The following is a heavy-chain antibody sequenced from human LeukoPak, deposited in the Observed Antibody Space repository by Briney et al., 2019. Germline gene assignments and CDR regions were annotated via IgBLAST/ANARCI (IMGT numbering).Heavy chain of an antibody. CDR3: ARVFTDRGPKNDY. V-gene: IGHV3-74*01. Sequence: PGGSLRLSCAASGFTFSSYWMHWVRQAPGKGLVWDSRIKSDGSDITYADSVKGRFTISRDNAKNTLYLQMNSLRAEDTAVYYCARVFTDRGPKNDYWGQGTLVTVSS. CDR2: IKSDGSDI. CDR1: GFTFSSYW. J-gene: IGHJ4*02. D-gene: IGHD3-10*02.